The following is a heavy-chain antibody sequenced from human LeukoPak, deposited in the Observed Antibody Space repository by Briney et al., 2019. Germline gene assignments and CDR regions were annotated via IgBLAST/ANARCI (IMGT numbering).Heavy chain of an antibody. J-gene: IGHJ3*02. CDR2: INPNSGGT. Sequence: AXXKVSCKASGYTFTGYYMHWVRQAPGQGLEWMGRINPNSGGTNYAQKFQGRVTMTRDTSISTAYMELSRLRSDDTAVYYCARVSTYDILTGYYIRPNAFDIWGQGTMVTVSS. CDR3: ARVSTYDILTGYYIRPNAFDI. V-gene: IGHV1-2*06. CDR1: GYTFTGYY. D-gene: IGHD3-9*01.